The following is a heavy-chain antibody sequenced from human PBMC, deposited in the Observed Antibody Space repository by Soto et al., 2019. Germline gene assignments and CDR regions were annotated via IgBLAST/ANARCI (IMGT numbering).Heavy chain of an antibody. J-gene: IGHJ6*02. Sequence: PGGSLRLSCAASGFTFSSYAMSWVRQAPGKGLEWVSAISGSGGSTYYADSVKGRFTISRDNSKNSLYLQMNSLRADDTAVYYCARDARGTRGFDEMDIWGQGTTVTVSS. CDR3: ARDARGTRGFDEMDI. D-gene: IGHD3-9*01. CDR1: GFTFSSYA. CDR2: ISGSGGST. V-gene: IGHV3-23*01.